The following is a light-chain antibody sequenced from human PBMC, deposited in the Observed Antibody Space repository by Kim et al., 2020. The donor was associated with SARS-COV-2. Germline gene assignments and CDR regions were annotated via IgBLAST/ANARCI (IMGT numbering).Light chain of an antibody. Sequence: QAVVTQPPSASGTPGQRVTISCSGSSTSIGSNYVYWYQRVPGTAPKLLIYRNNERPSGVPDRFSGSKSGTSASLAISGLRSEDEGDYYCAAWDDSLSGRVFGGGTKPTVL. V-gene: IGLV1-47*01. CDR1: STSIGSNY. CDR2: RNN. CDR3: AAWDDSLSGRV. J-gene: IGLJ2*01.